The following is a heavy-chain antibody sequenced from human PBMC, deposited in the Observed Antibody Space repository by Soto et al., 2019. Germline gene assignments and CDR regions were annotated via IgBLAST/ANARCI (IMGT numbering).Heavy chain of an antibody. J-gene: IGHJ4*02. Sequence: EVQLLESGGGLVQPGGSLRLSCAASGFTFSSYAMSWVRLAPGKGLEWVSAISGSGGSTYYADSVKGRFTISRDNSKNTLYLQMDSLRAEDTAVYYCAKDAEYSSSLYYFDYWGQGTLVTVSS. CDR3: AKDAEYSSSLYYFDY. CDR1: GFTFSSYA. D-gene: IGHD6-6*01. V-gene: IGHV3-23*01. CDR2: ISGSGGST.